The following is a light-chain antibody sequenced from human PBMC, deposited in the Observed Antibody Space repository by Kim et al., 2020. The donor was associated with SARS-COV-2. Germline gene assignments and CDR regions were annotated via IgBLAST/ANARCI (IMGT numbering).Light chain of an antibody. V-gene: IGKV1D-16*01. CDR2: GAS. J-gene: IGKJ5*01. CDR3: QQYDTYPST. CDR1: EGISNL. Sequence: ASVGDRVTISCRASEGISNLLAWYQLKPGKAPKSLIYGASILQSGVPSRFSGSRSGTDFTLTINSLQPEDFATYYCQQYDTYPSTFGQGTKLEIK.